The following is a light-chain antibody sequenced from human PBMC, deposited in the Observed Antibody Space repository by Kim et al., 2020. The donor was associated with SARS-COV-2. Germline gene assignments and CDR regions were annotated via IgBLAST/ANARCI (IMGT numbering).Light chain of an antibody. CDR3: ATWDDSLEAWV. V-gene: IGLV1-44*01. Sequence: GQGVRSFGSGTASTIGIMPVPGPQLSPGTPPKLLISNVDRRPSGVPDRFSGSKSGTSASLALSGLLSDDEADYYCATWDDSLEAWVFGGGTQLTVL. CDR1: ASTIGIMP. J-gene: IGLJ3*02. CDR2: NVD.